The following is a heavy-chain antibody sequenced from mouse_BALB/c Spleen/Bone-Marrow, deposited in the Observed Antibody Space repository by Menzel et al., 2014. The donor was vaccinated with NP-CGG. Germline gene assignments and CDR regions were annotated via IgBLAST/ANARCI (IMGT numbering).Heavy chain of an antibody. V-gene: IGHV1-4*01. D-gene: IGHD2-1*01. Sequence: QVQLQQCGAELARPGASVKMSCQASGYTFTRYTMHWEKQRPGQGLEWIGYINPSSAYTNYNQKFKDKATLTADKSSSTAYMQLSSLTSESSALYYCTMLYQAREYWDQ. CDR3: TMLYQAREY. J-gene: IGHJ4*01. CDR1: GYTFTRYT. CDR2: INPSSAYT.